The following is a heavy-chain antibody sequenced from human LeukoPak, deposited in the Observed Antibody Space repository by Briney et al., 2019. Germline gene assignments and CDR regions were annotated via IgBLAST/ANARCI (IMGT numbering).Heavy chain of an antibody. V-gene: IGHV1-69*04. J-gene: IGHJ4*02. Sequence: SVKVSCKASGGTFSSYAISWVRQAPGQGLEWMGRIIPILGIANYAQKFQGRVTITADKSTSTAYMELSSLRSEDTAVYYCARANIVATSPFDYWGQGTLVTVSS. CDR1: GGTFSSYA. CDR2: IIPILGIA. D-gene: IGHD5-12*01. CDR3: ARANIVATSPFDY.